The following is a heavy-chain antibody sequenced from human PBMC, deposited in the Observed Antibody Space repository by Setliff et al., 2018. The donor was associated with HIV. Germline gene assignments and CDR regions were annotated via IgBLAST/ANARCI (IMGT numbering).Heavy chain of an antibody. CDR2: VYARGSA. J-gene: IGHJ5*02. CDR3: ARAKTIGSSALFLDP. V-gene: IGHV4-61*09. CDR1: GDSMNSVSYS. D-gene: IGHD2-2*03. Sequence: SETLSLTCTVSGDSMNSVSYSWAWLRQSAGKGPEWIGHVYARGSANYNPSLTSRVTISVPTSKNQFSLNLNSVTAADTATYYCARAKTIGSSALFLDPRGQGTPVTVSS.